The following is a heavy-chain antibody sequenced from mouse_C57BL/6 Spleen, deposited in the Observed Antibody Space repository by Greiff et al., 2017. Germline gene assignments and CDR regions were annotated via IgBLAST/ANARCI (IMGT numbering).Heavy chain of an antibody. D-gene: IGHD1-1*01. CDR1: GYTFTSYG. CDR2: IYIGNGYT. J-gene: IGHJ2*01. CDR3: AKTTVDYYFDY. Sequence: EVHLVESGAELVRPGSSVKMSCKTSGYTFTSYGINWVKQRPGQGLEWIGYIYIGNGYTEYNEKFTGKATLTSDTSSSTAYMQLSSLTSEDSAIYFCAKTTVDYYFDYWGQGTTLTVSS. V-gene: IGHV1-58*01.